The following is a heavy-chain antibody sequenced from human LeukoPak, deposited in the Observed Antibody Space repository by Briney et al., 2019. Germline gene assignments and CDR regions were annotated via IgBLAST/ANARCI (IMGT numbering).Heavy chain of an antibody. CDR1: GITLSNYG. CDR2: ISDRGSRT. D-gene: IGHD1-7*01. V-gene: IGHV3-23*01. CDR3: AKVVRYNWNYEYFDY. J-gene: IGHJ4*02. Sequence: PGGSLRLSCAVSGITLSNYGMSWVRQAPGKGLEWVAGISDRGSRTNYADSVKGRFTISTDHPKNTLYLQMNSLRAEDTAVYYCAKVVRYNWNYEYFDYWGQGTLVTLSS.